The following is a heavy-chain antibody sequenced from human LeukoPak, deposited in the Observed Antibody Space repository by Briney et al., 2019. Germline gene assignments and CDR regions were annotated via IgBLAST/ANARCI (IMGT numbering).Heavy chain of an antibody. J-gene: IGHJ3*02. CDR1: GYIFTSYY. Sequence: ASVKVSCKASGYIFTSYYMYWVRQAPGQGLEWMGIINPSGGSIRYAQKFQGRVTMTRDTSTSTVYMELSSLRSEDTAVYYCARGRNYYDSSGYYYEGDAFDIWGRGTMVTVSS. CDR3: ARGRNYYDSSGYYYEGDAFDI. CDR2: INPSGGSI. D-gene: IGHD3-22*01. V-gene: IGHV1-46*01.